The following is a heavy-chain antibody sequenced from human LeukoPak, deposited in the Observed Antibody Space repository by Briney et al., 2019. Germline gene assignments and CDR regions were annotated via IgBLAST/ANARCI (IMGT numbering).Heavy chain of an antibody. CDR1: GFTFSSYV. V-gene: IGHV3-30*02. D-gene: IGHD1-26*01. Sequence: GGSLSLSCAASGFTFSSYVMHLVRQAQGKVLEWVAFIRYGGSNNYYADSVKGRFTISRDNSKNTLYLQMNSLRAEDTAVYYCAKDSHPPRIVGAKGGRYFDYWGQGTLVTVSS. CDR2: IRYGGSNN. J-gene: IGHJ4*02. CDR3: AKDSHPPRIVGAKGGRYFDY.